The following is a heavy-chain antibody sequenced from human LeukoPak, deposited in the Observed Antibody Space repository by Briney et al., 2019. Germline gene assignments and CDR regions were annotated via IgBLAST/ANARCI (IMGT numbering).Heavy chain of an antibody. J-gene: IGHJ4*02. CDR1: GYTFTGYY. CDR2: INPNSGGT. Sequence: ASVKVPCKASGYTFTGYYIHWVRQAPGQGLEWLGWINPNSGGTNYAQRFQGRVTMTRDTSISTAYMELSRLRSDDTAVYYCAREPGIAAAAVDYWGQGTLVTVSS. D-gene: IGHD6-13*01. V-gene: IGHV1-2*02. CDR3: AREPGIAAAAVDY.